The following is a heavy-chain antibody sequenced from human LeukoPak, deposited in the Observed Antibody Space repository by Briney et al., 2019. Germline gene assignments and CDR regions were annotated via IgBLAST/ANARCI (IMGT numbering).Heavy chain of an antibody. CDR2: IIPIFGTA. CDR3: ARYCSGGSCYSYFDY. Sequence: SVKVSSKASGGTFSSYAISWVRQAPGQGLEWMGGIIPIFGTANYAQKFQGRVTITADKSTSTAYMELSSLRSEDTAVYYCARYCSGGSCYSYFDYWGQGTLVTVSS. V-gene: IGHV1-69*06. D-gene: IGHD2-15*01. CDR1: GGTFSSYA. J-gene: IGHJ4*02.